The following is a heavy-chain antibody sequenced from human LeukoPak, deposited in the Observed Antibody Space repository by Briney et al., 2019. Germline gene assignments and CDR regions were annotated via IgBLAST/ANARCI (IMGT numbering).Heavy chain of an antibody. V-gene: IGHV3-48*01. CDR3: AKDRLRGTRGFYYYYGMDV. CDR2: ISSSSSLI. CDR1: GFTFSNYG. J-gene: IGHJ6*02. D-gene: IGHD3-16*01. Sequence: GGSLRLSCAASGFTFSNYGMNWVRQAPGKGLEWISYISSSSSLIYYADSVKGRFTISRDNSKNTLYLQMNSLRAEDTAVYYCAKDRLRGTRGFYYYYGMDVWGQGTTVTVSS.